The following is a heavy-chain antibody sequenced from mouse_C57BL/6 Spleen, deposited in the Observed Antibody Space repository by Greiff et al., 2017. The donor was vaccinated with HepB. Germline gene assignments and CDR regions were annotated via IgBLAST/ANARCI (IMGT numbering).Heavy chain of an antibody. V-gene: IGHV1-55*01. J-gene: IGHJ4*01. CDR2: IYPGSGST. CDR1: GYTFTSYW. D-gene: IGHD2-4*01. CDR3: ARYDYDVWAMDY. Sequence: QVQLQQPGAELVKPGASVKMSCKASGYTFTSYWITWVKQRPGQGLEWIGDIYPGSGSTNYNEKFKSKATLTVDTSSSTAYMQLSSLTSEDSAVYYCARYDYDVWAMDYWGQGTSVTVSS.